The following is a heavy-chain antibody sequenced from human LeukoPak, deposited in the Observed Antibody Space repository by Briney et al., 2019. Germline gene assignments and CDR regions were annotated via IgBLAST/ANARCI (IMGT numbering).Heavy chain of an antibody. CDR2: IYPGDSDT. CDR1: GYRFINYW. Sequence: GESLKISCKGSGYRFINYWIARVRQVPGKGLEWMGTIYPGDSDTTYSPPFQGQVTISVDKSISTAYLHWSSLKASDTAMYYCARGAFDMWGQGTMVTASS. CDR3: ARGAFDM. V-gene: IGHV5-51*01. J-gene: IGHJ3*02.